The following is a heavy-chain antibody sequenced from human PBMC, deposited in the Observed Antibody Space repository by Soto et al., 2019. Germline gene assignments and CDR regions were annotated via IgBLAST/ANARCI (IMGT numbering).Heavy chain of an antibody. CDR2: ISTCNGNT. J-gene: IGHJ2*01. CDR3: ATVSVAGGYFDL. Sequence: QVQLVQSGAEVREPGASVKVSCKASGYTFTNYGITWVRQAPGQGLEWMAWISTCNGNTNYAQKLQDSVTMTTDTSTSTAYMELRSLRSDDTAVYYCATVSVAGGYFDLWGRGTLVTVSS. CDR1: GYTFTNYG. V-gene: IGHV1-18*01. D-gene: IGHD2-15*01.